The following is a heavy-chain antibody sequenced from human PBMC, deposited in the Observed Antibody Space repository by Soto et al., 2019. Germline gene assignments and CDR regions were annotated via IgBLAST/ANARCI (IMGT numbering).Heavy chain of an antibody. Sequence: GASVKVSCKASGYTFTSYGISWVRQAPGQGLEWMGWISAYNGNTNYAQKLQGRVTMTTDTSTSTAYMELRSLRSDDTAVYYCASEYCSCTSCYSNAFDIWGQGTMVTVSS. D-gene: IGHD2-2*01. J-gene: IGHJ3*02. V-gene: IGHV1-18*01. CDR1: GYTFTSYG. CDR2: ISAYNGNT. CDR3: ASEYCSCTSCYSNAFDI.